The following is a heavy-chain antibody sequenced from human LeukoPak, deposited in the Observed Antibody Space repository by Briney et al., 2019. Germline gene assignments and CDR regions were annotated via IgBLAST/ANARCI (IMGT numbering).Heavy chain of an antibody. CDR1: GYRFLSYG. D-gene: IGHD1-26*01. V-gene: IGHV1-18*01. Sequence: ASVKVSCKASGYRFLSYGISWVRQVPGQGLEWLGWISAYNAKTSYSQNLQGRVTMTTDTSTSTAYMELRSLRSDDTAVYFCERSSGSSEPRYYYYMDVWGTGTTVIISS. CDR2: ISAYNAKT. CDR3: ERSSGSSEPRYYYYMDV. J-gene: IGHJ6*03.